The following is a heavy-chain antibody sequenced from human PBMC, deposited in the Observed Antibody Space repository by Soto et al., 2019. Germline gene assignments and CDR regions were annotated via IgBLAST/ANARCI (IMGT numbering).Heavy chain of an antibody. V-gene: IGHV1-69*12. J-gene: IGHJ3*01. CDR2: ILPFFGTA. CDR1: GGSFSREA. Sequence: QVQLVQSGAEVKKPGSSVKVSCKASGGSFSREAINWVRQAPGQGPEWMGGILPFFGTADYAQKFQGRVTITADVSTTTAHMELSSLTFEYTALYYCARGHEVGGNSDAFDVWGQGTMVTVSS. D-gene: IGHD1-1*01. CDR3: ARGHEVGGNSDAFDV.